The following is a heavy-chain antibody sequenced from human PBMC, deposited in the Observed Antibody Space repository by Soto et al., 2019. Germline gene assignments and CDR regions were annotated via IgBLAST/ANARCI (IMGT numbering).Heavy chain of an antibody. Sequence: PGVSLRLSCAASEFTFSDDDMSWIRQAPGKGLEWVSYISSSGSTICYADSVKGRFTISRDNAKNSLYLQMNSLRAEDTAVYYCARYPLYSSGRFDYWGQGTLVTVSS. D-gene: IGHD6-19*01. CDR3: ARYPLYSSGRFDY. CDR2: ISSSGSTI. V-gene: IGHV3-11*01. CDR1: EFTFSDDD. J-gene: IGHJ4*02.